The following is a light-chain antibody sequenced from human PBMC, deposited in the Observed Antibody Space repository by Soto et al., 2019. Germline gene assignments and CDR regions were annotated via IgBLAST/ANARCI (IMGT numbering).Light chain of an antibody. CDR3: QQYGSSPRT. CDR2: GAS. Sequence: EIVLTQSPGTLSLSPGERATPPFRASQSVSSNYLAWYQQKPGQAPRLLIYGASSRATGIPDRFSGSGSGTDFTLTITRVEPEDFAVYYCQQYGSSPRTFGQGTKVEIK. V-gene: IGKV3-20*01. J-gene: IGKJ1*01. CDR1: QSVSSNY.